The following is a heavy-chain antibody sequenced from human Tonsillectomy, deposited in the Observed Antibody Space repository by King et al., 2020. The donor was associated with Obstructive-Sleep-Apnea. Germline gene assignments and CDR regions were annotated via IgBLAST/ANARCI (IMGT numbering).Heavy chain of an antibody. D-gene: IGHD1-26*01. V-gene: IGHV3-33*01. J-gene: IGHJ4*02. CDR2: IWYDGSNK. Sequence: VQLVESGGGVVQPGRSLRLSCAASGFTFSSYGMHWVRQAPGKGLEWVAVIWYDGSNKDYADSVKGRFTISRDNSKNTLYLQMNSLRAEDTAVYYCARDGLVSYPEYFDYWGQGTLVTVSS. CDR1: GFTFSSYG. CDR3: ARDGLVSYPEYFDY.